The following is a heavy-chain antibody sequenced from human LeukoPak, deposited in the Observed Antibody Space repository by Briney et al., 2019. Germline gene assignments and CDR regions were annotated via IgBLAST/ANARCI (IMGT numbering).Heavy chain of an antibody. Sequence: GGSLRLSCAASGFNFNDYAMHWVRQAPGKGLEWVSGISWNSRSLGYAGSVKGRFTNSRDNRKNSLYLQMNSLRTEDSALYFCAKGNGYFDYWGQGVLVTVSS. J-gene: IGHJ4*02. D-gene: IGHD1-1*01. CDR2: ISWNSRSL. V-gene: IGHV3-9*01. CDR3: AKGNGYFDY. CDR1: GFNFNDYA.